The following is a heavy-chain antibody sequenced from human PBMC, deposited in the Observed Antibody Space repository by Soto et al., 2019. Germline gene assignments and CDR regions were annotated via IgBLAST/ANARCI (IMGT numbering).Heavy chain of an antibody. J-gene: IGHJ4*02. CDR1: GFTFSSYS. Sequence: EVQLVESGGGLVQPGGSLRLSCAASGFTFSSYSMNWVRQAPGKGLEWVSYISSSSSTIYYADSVKGRFTISRENANNSLYLQMNSLRDEETAVYYCARDSTIVVVVDASGAIDYWGQGTLVTVSS. D-gene: IGHD2-15*01. CDR3: ARDSTIVVVVDASGAIDY. CDR2: ISSSSSTI. V-gene: IGHV3-48*02.